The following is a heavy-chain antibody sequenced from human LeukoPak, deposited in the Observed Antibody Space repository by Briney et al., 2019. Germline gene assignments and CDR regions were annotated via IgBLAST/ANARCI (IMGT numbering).Heavy chain of an antibody. CDR3: AKGYGDLVAFDI. D-gene: IGHD4-17*01. V-gene: IGHV3-74*01. CDR2: ITGDGSDI. CDR1: GFTLNKYW. Sequence: PGGSLRLSCEASGFTLNKYWMHWVRQAPGKGLVWVSRITGDGSDIAYADSVKGRFTISRDNSKNTLYLQMNSLRVEDTAVYYCAKGYGDLVAFDIWGQGTMVTVSS. J-gene: IGHJ3*02.